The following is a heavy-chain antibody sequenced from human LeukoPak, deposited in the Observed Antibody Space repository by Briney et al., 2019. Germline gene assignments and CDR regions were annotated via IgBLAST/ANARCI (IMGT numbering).Heavy chain of an antibody. Sequence: GGSLRLSCAASGFTFSSYWMGWVRQAPGKGLEWVANIKQDGSEKYYVDSVKGRFTISRDNAKNSLYLQMNSLRAEDTAVYYCARDRGYCSGGSCYSRYYYYGMDVWGQGTTVTVSS. D-gene: IGHD2-15*01. CDR2: IKQDGSEK. CDR1: GFTFSSYW. J-gene: IGHJ6*02. V-gene: IGHV3-7*01. CDR3: ARDRGYCSGGSCYSRYYYYGMDV.